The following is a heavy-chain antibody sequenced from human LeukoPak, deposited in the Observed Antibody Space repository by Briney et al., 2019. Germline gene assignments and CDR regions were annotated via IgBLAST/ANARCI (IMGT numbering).Heavy chain of an antibody. Sequence: ASVKVSCKASGYTFISYGISWVRQAPGQGLEWMGWISAYNGNTNYAQKLQGRVTMTTDTSTSTAYMELRSLRSDDTAVYYCARGSPPRRNYDSRGYYSYYFDYWGQGTLVTVSS. CDR1: GYTFISYG. V-gene: IGHV1-18*01. D-gene: IGHD3-22*01. J-gene: IGHJ4*02. CDR2: ISAYNGNT. CDR3: ARGSPPRRNYDSRGYYSYYFDY.